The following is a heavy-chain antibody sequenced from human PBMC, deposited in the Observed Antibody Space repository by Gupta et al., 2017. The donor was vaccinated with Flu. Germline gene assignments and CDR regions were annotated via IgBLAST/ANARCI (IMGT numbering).Heavy chain of an antibody. CDR1: GFPFSSYA. CDR3: ARDRGEEYYYYDMDV. V-gene: IGHV3-30*04. Sequence: QVQLVEYGGGVGQPGRSQSLSCYTSGFPFSSYALHWLRQAPGTGLEWVAVISYDGSNKYYADSVKGRFTTSRDNSKNTLYLQMNSLRADDTAVYYCARDRGEEYYYYDMDVWGKGTTVTVS. CDR2: ISYDGSNK. J-gene: IGHJ6*03. D-gene: IGHD3-10*01.